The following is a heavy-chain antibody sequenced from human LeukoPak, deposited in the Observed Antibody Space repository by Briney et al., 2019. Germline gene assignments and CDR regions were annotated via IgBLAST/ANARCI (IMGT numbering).Heavy chain of an antibody. CDR2: INAGNGNT. CDR1: GYTFTSYA. D-gene: IGHD2-2*01. CDR3: ARSRRVPAATGNWFDP. J-gene: IGHJ5*02. Sequence: ASVKVSCKASGYTFTSYAMHWVRQAPGQRLEWMGWINAGNGNTKYSQKFQGRVTITRDTSASTAYMKLSSLRSEDTAVYYCARSRRVPAATGNWFDPWGQGTLVTVSS. V-gene: IGHV1-3*01.